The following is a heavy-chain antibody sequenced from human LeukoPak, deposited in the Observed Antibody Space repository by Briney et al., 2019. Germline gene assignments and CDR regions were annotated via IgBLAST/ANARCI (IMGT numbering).Heavy chain of an antibody. J-gene: IGHJ4*02. V-gene: IGHV3-21*01. CDR1: GFTFSSYW. CDR3: ARDNDLLRYFDWPLDY. CDR2: ISSSSSYI. Sequence: PGGSLRLSCAASGFTFSSYWMNWVRQAPGKGLEWVSSISSSSSYIYYADSVKGRFTISRDNAKNSLYLQMNSLRAEDTAVYYCARDNDLLRYFDWPLDYWGQGTLVTVSS. D-gene: IGHD3-9*01.